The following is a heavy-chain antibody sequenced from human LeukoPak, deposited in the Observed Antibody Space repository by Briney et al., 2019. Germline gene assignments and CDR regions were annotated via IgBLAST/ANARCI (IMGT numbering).Heavy chain of an antibody. CDR2: VSGSGGAT. CDR1: GFPFTNYA. J-gene: IGHJ5*02. V-gene: IGHV3-23*01. Sequence: GGSLRLSCAVSGFPFTNYAMSWVRQAPGKGLEWVAAVSGSGGATYYVDSVKGRFTISRDNSKSTLYLEMNSLRAEDTALYYCTKSNREFDPWGQGTLVTVSS. D-gene: IGHD1-14*01. CDR3: TKSNREFDP.